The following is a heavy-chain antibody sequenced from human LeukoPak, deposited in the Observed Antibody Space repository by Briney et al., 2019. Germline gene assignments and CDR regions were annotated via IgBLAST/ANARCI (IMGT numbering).Heavy chain of an antibody. D-gene: IGHD5-12*01. V-gene: IGHV4-59*12. CDR1: GVSISSYY. CDR3: ARRNTDNPAIRVPYYFDY. J-gene: IGHJ4*02. CDR2: IYHSGST. Sequence: SETLSLTCTVSGVSISSYYWSWIRQPPGKGLEWIGYIYHSGSTNYNPSLKSRVTISVDTSKNQFSLKLSSVTAADTAVYYCARRNTDNPAIRVPYYFDYWGQGTLVTVSS.